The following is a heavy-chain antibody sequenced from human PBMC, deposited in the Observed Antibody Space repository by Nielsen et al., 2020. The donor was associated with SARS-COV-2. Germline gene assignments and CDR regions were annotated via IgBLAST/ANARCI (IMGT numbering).Heavy chain of an antibody. CDR1: GFTFTDST. Sequence: GESLKISCAASGFTFTDSTMHWVRQASGRGLEWLGRIRSKSHSYETVYAVSVRDRFTISRDDSETTAYLQMNSLRTEDTAVYFCARVNPVSDSWFDALDIWGQGTMVTVSS. J-gene: IGHJ3*02. D-gene: IGHD6-13*01. V-gene: IGHV3-73*01. CDR2: IRSKSHSYET. CDR3: ARVNPVSDSWFDALDI.